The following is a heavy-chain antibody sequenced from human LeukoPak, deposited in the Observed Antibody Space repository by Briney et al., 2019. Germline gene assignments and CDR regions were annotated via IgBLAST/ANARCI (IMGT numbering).Heavy chain of an antibody. CDR2: INYGGST. D-gene: IGHD1-1*01. J-gene: IGHJ6*02. CDR1: GGSISSSGYY. Sequence: SETLSLTCTASGGSISSSGYYWGWICQPPGKGLEWIGSINYGGSTYYNPSLKSRVTISVDTSKNQFSLKLSSVTAADTAVYYCARDTTPYYYYGMDVWGQGTTVTVSS. V-gene: IGHV4-39*07. CDR3: ARDTTPYYYYGMDV.